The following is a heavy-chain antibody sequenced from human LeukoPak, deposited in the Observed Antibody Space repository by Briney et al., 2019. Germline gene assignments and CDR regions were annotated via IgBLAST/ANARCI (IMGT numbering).Heavy chain of an antibody. V-gene: IGHV3-30-3*01. CDR2: ISYDGSNK. J-gene: IGHJ4*02. CDR3: AREAYCGGDCYATNDY. CDR1: GFTFSSYA. Sequence: GRSLRLSCAASGFTFSSYAMHWVRQAPGKGLEWVAVISYDGSNKYHADSVKGRFTISRDNSKNTLYLQMNSLRAEDTAVYYCAREAYCGGDCYATNDYWGQGTLVTVSS. D-gene: IGHD2-21*02.